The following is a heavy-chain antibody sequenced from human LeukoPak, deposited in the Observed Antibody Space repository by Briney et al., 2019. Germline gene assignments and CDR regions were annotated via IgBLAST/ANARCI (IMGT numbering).Heavy chain of an antibody. CDR3: ARQGTGTTPHPYFYYYMDV. V-gene: IGHV1-69*05. CDR1: GGTFSSYA. Sequence: SVKVSCKASGGTFSSYAISWVRQAPGQGLEWMGRVIPIFGTANYAQKFQGRVTITTDESTSTAYMELSSLRSEDTAVYYCARQGTGTTPHPYFYYYMDVGGKATTVTVSS. J-gene: IGHJ6*03. CDR2: VIPIFGTA. D-gene: IGHD1-7*01.